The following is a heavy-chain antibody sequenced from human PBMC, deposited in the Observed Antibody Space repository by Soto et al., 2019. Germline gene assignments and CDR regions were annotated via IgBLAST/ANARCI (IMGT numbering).Heavy chain of an antibody. Sequence: SETLSLTCAVYGGSFSGYYWSWIRQPPGKGLEWIGEINHSGSTNYNPSLKSRVTISVDMSKNQFSLKLSSVTAADTAVYYCARTGLTGDAFDIWGQGTMVTVSS. CDR3: ARTGLTGDAFDI. CDR1: GGSFSGYY. V-gene: IGHV4-34*01. CDR2: INHSGST. D-gene: IGHD7-27*01. J-gene: IGHJ3*02.